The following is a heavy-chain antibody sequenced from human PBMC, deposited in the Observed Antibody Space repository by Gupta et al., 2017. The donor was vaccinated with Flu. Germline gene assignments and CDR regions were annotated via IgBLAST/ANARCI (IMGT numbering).Heavy chain of an antibody. V-gene: IGHV3-48*03. CDR1: GFNFNNYD. J-gene: IGHJ4*02. D-gene: IGHD6-13*01. Sequence: EVQLVESGGGLLRPGGSLRLSCAASGFNFNNYDMNWVSRAPGRGLEWVAHISTRGDTIYYADSVKGRFTISRDNAKNSLFLQMNSLRAEDTAVYYGARKVAAAVTAYFDYWGQGAQVSVSS. CDR3: ARKVAAAVTAYFDY. CDR2: ISTRGDTI.